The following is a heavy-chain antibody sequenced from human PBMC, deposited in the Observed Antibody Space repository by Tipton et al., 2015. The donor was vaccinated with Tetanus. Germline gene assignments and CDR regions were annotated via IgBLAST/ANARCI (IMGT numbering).Heavy chain of an antibody. D-gene: IGHD3-16*01. V-gene: IGHV4-31*11. CDR1: GGLLSTGGYS. J-gene: IGHJ5*02. CDR2: IYYSGDT. Sequence: TLFLTCAVSGGLLSTGGYSWGWIRQPPGQGLEWIGYIYYSGDTYINPSLKSRVTMSVDTSQNQIFLNLSSVTAADTAVYYCARDQGGGRVVRLNWFGPWGQGALVTVSS. CDR3: ARDQGGGRVVRLNWFGP.